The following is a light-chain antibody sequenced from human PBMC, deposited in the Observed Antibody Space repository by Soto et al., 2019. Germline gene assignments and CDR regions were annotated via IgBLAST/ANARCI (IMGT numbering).Light chain of an antibody. CDR2: GAY. V-gene: IGKV3-20*01. J-gene: IGKJ1*01. CDR3: QQYGSSSWT. Sequence: LTQAPCTLSLPQGERATLSCRASQSVSSSYLAWYQQKPGQAPRLLIYGAYSRATGIADRFSGSGSGTDFTLTISRLAHEDFAVYCCQQYGSSSWTFGEGTKVDIK. CDR1: QSVSSSY.